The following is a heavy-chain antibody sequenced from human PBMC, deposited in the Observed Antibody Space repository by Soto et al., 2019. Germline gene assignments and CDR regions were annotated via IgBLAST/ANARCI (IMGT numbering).Heavy chain of an antibody. V-gene: IGHV3-23*01. CDR3: VKHQVSLVRGISPFDY. CDR2: ISSSGAFT. J-gene: IGHJ4*02. Sequence: PGGSLRRSCVASGFTFSDHYMTWVRQAPGKGLEWVSTISSSGAFTYHADSVRGRLTISRDNSKNTVYLQMNSLRAEDTAVYYCVKHQVSLVRGISPFDYWGQGALVTVSS. CDR1: GFTFSDHY. D-gene: IGHD3-10*01.